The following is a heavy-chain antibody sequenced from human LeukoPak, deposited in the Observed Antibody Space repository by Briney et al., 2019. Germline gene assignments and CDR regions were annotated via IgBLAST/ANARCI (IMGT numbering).Heavy chain of an antibody. CDR1: GFTFSSYS. Sequence: GGSLRLSCAASGFTFSSYSMNWVRQAPGKGLEWVSSISSSSSYIYYADSVKGRFTISRDNAKNSLYLQMNSLRAEDTAVYYCARLPTAGGAITPPDDYWGQATLVTVSS. CDR2: ISSSSSYI. D-gene: IGHD3-16*01. CDR3: ARLPTAGGAITPPDDY. V-gene: IGHV3-21*01. J-gene: IGHJ4*02.